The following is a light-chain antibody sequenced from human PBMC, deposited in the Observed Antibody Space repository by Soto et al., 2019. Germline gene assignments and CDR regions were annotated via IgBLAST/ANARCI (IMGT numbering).Light chain of an antibody. CDR1: ESVSSN. CDR3: QQYNNWPPL. J-gene: IGKJ3*01. V-gene: IGKV3-15*01. CDR2: GAS. Sequence: EIVMTQSPATLSVSPGERATLSCRASESVSSNLAWYQQKPGQAPRLLIYGASTRATGIPARFSGSGSGTEFTLTISSLQSEDFAFYYCQQYNNWPPLFGSGTKVDIK.